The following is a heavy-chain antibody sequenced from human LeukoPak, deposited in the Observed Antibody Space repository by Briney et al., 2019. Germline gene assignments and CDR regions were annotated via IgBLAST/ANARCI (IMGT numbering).Heavy chain of an antibody. D-gene: IGHD2/OR15-2a*01. Sequence: PGGSLRLSRAGSGFTFNFYSMNWARQAPGKGLEWVSSISASPYIYYADSVKGRFTISRDDAKSSLYLQTNNLRAEDTAVYYCVRGGVSAQRKDVFDIWGQGTMVTVSS. CDR2: ISASPYI. CDR1: GFTFNFYS. J-gene: IGHJ3*02. V-gene: IGHV3-21*06. CDR3: VRGGVSAQRKDVFDI.